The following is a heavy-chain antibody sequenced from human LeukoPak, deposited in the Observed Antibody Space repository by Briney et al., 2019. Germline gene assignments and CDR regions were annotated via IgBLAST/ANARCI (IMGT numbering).Heavy chain of an antibody. V-gene: IGHV3-23*01. D-gene: IGHD3-16*01. CDR1: GFTFSSHG. Sequence: GGTLRLSCAASGFTFSSHGMNWVRQAPGKGPEWVSGITGSSGNRYYADSVKGRFTISRDNSKNTLYLQMNSLRAEDTAVYYCAKDDNYIRFLSWGQGTLVTVSS. CDR2: ITGSSGNR. J-gene: IGHJ5*02. CDR3: AKDDNYIRFLS.